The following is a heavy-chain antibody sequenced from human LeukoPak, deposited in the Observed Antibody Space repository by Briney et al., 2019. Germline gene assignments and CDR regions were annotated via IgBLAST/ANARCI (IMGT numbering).Heavy chain of an antibody. J-gene: IGHJ4*02. CDR3: AIQITTMVVVPYFDY. CDR2: ISSSGSTV. Sequence: GGSLRLSCAASGFTFSDYYMTWIRQAPGKGLEWVSFISSSGSTVYSADSVRGRFTVSRDNAKNSLFLYMNSLRAEDTAVYYCAIQITTMVVVPYFDYWGQGALVTVSS. D-gene: IGHD3-22*01. V-gene: IGHV3-11*04. CDR1: GFTFSDYY.